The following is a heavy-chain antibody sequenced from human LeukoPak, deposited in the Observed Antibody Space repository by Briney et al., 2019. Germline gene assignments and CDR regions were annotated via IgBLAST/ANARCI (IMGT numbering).Heavy chain of an antibody. V-gene: IGHV3-23*01. CDR1: GLTFSSYP. CDR3: ATSSGWYPKYFDY. Sequence: GGSLRLSCAVSGLTFSSYPMSWVRQAPGKGLEWVSAISGSGGDTYYADSVKGRFTISRDNSKNTLDLQMNSLRAEDTALYYCATSSGWYPKYFDYWGQGTLVTVSS. CDR2: ISGSGGDT. D-gene: IGHD6-19*01. J-gene: IGHJ4*02.